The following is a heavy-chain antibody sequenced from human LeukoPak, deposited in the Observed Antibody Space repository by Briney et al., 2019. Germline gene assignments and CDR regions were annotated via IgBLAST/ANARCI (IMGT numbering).Heavy chain of an antibody. Sequence: ASVKVSCKASGYTFTSYDINWVRQATGQGLEWMGWMNPNGGNTGYAQKFQGRVTMTRDTSISTAYMELSRLRSDDTAVYYCARRLLVQPSSWYRRNHYYYYYMDVWGKGTTVTISS. J-gene: IGHJ6*03. CDR3: ARRLLVQPSSWYRRNHYYYYYMDV. D-gene: IGHD6-13*01. V-gene: IGHV1-8*02. CDR2: MNPNGGNT. CDR1: GYTFTSYD.